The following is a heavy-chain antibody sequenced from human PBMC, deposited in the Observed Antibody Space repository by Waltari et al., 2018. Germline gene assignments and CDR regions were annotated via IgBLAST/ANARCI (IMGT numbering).Heavy chain of an antibody. V-gene: IGHV5-51*01. CDR3: ARHSRRGYCSSTSCYNWFDP. D-gene: IGHD2-2*03. CDR2: IYPGDSVT. CDR1: GYSFTSYW. J-gene: IGHJ5*02. Sequence: EVQLVQSGAEVKKPGESLKISCKGSGYSFTSYWIGWVRQMPGKGLEWMGIIYPGDSVTRYSPSFQGQVTISADKSISTAYLQWSSLKASDTAMYYCARHSRRGYCSSTSCYNWFDPWGQGTLVTVSS.